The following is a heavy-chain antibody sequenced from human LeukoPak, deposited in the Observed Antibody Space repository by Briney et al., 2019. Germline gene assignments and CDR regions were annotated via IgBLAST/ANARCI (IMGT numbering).Heavy chain of an antibody. CDR2: ISSSGNTI. Sequence: GGSLRLSCAASGFTFSSYEFNWVRQVPGKGLEWVSYISSSGNTIYYADSVKGRFTVSRDNAKNSLFLQMNGLRAEDTAIYYCARERIYGDYFDYWSQGALVTVSS. CDR3: ARERIYGDYFDY. J-gene: IGHJ4*02. CDR1: GFTFSSYE. D-gene: IGHD4-17*01. V-gene: IGHV3-48*03.